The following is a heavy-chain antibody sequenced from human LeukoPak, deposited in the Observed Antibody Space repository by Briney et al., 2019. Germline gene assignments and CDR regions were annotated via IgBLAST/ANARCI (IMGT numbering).Heavy chain of an antibody. V-gene: IGHV3-30*18. J-gene: IGHJ6*02. CDR2: ISYDGSNK. CDR1: GFTFSSYG. CDR3: AKEVGALNFYYYYGMDV. Sequence: PGGSLRLSCVASGFTFSSYGMHWVRQAPGKGLEWVAVISYDGSNKYYADSVKGRFTISRDNSKNTLYLQMNSLRAEDTAVYYCAKEVGALNFYYYYGMDVWGQGTTVTVSS. D-gene: IGHD1-26*01.